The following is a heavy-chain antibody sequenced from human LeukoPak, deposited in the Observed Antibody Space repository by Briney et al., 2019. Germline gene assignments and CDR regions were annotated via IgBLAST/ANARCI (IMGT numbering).Heavy chain of an antibody. V-gene: IGHV3-7*04. J-gene: IGHJ3*02. D-gene: IGHD3-10*01. CDR3: ARDGVGAFDI. Sequence: GGSLRLSCAASGFAFSSYWMNWVRQAPGKGLKWVANIKQDGSEKYYVDSVKGRFTISRDNAKNSLFLQMNSLRAEDTAVYYCARDGVGAFDIWGQGTMVTVSS. CDR2: IKQDGSEK. CDR1: GFAFSSYW.